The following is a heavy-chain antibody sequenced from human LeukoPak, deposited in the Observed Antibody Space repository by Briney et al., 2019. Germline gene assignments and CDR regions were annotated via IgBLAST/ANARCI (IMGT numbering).Heavy chain of an antibody. V-gene: IGHV4-39*01. J-gene: IGHJ4*02. D-gene: IGHD4-17*01. Sequence: KPSETLSLTCTVSGGSISSSSYYWGWIRQPPGRGLEWIGSIYYSGSTYYNPSLKSRITISVDTSENQFSLKLSSVTAADTAVYYCARHPDHYGDYGESYFDYWGQGTLVTVSS. CDR3: ARHPDHYGDYGESYFDY. CDR1: GGSISSSSYY. CDR2: IYYSGST.